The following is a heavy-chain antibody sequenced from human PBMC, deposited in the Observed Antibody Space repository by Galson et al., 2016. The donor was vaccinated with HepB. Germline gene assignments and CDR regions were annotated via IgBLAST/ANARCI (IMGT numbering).Heavy chain of an antibody. V-gene: IGHV1-18*01. CDR1: GYTFSGHG. CDR3: ARPGISRVNWFDP. D-gene: IGHD1-14*01. Sequence: SVKVSCKASGYTFSGHGIAWVRQAPGQGLEWMGYISPYNGNTDYAQNFQGRITMTTDASTSTAYMEVRSLKSDDTAVYYCARPGISRVNWFDPWGHGTLVIVSS. J-gene: IGHJ5*02. CDR2: ISPYNGNT.